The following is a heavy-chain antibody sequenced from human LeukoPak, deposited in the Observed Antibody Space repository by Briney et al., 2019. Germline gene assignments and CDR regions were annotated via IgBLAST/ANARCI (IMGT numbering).Heavy chain of an antibody. V-gene: IGHV4-39*01. CDR3: ARHPGYCSSTSCYAGAFDI. CDR1: GGSISSSSYY. D-gene: IGHD2-2*01. J-gene: IGHJ3*02. CDR2: IYYSGST. Sequence: SETLSLTCTVSGGSISSSSYYWGWIRQPPGKGLEWIGSIYYSGSTYYNPSLKSRVTISVDTSKNQFSLKLSSVTAADTAVYYCARHPGYCSSTSCYAGAFDIWGQGTMVTVSS.